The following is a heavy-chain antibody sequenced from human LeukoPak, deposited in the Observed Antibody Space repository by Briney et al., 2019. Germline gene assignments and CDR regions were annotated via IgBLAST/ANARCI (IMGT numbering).Heavy chain of an antibody. CDR3: ARGRPVGASTVEDY. CDR1: GFTFDDYA. Sequence: GGSLRLSCAASGFTFDDYAMHWVRQAPGKGLEWVSGISWNSGSIGYADSVKGRFTISRDNSKNMLYLQMNNLRAEDTAFYYCARGRPVGASTVEDYWGQGTLVTVSS. J-gene: IGHJ4*02. CDR2: ISWNSGSI. V-gene: IGHV3-9*01. D-gene: IGHD1-26*01.